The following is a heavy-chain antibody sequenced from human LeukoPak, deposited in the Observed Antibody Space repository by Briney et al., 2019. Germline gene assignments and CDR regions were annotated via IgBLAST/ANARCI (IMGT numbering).Heavy chain of an antibody. Sequence: GGSLRLSCAASGFTFSSYWMSWVRQAPGKGLEWVSVIYSGGGTYYADSVEGRFTISRDNSKNTLYLQMNSLRAEDTAVYYCSRDRSDNTTWYVGSHWGQGILVTVSS. CDR1: GFTFSSYW. D-gene: IGHD6-13*01. J-gene: IGHJ4*02. V-gene: IGHV3-53*01. CDR3: SRDRSDNTTWYVGSH. CDR2: IYSGGGT.